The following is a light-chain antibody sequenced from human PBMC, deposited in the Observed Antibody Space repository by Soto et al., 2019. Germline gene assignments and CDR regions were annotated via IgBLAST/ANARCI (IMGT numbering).Light chain of an antibody. J-gene: IGKJ4*01. Sequence: IQLTQSPSFLSASVGDRVTITCRASQGLSSYFAWYQQKAGKAPKLLLYATSTLQSVFPSRFSGSGSGTEFTLTIISLQPEDVATYYCQQLNSYPLTFSGGTKVDIK. V-gene: IGKV1-9*01. CDR1: QGLSSY. CDR3: QQLNSYPLT. CDR2: ATS.